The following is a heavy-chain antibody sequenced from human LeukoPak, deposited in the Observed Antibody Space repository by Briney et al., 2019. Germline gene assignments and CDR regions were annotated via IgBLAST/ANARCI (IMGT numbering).Heavy chain of an antibody. Sequence: SVKVSCKASGGTFSSYAISWVRQAPGQGLEWMGGIIPIFGTANYAQKFQGRVTMTRDTSTSTVYMELSSLRSEDTAVYYCARVFARGPMATIDYWGQGTLVTVSS. J-gene: IGHJ4*02. CDR2: IIPIFGTA. D-gene: IGHD5-24*01. V-gene: IGHV1-69*05. CDR1: GGTFSSYA. CDR3: ARVFARGPMATIDY.